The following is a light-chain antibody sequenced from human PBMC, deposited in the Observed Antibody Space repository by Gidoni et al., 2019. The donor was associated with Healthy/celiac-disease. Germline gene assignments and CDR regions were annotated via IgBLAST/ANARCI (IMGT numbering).Light chain of an antibody. CDR2: AAS. CDR3: QQSYSTPFT. CDR1: QSISSY. J-gene: IGKJ4*01. V-gene: IGKV1-39*01. Sequence: DIQMTQSPSSLSASVGDRVTITCRASQSISSYLNWYQQKPGKAPKLLLYAASSLQSGVPSGFSGSGSGTDFTLTISSLQPEDFATYYCQQSYSTPFTFGGGTKVEIK.